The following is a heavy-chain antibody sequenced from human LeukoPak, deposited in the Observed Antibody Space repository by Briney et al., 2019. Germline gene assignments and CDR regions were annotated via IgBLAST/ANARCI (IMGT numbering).Heavy chain of an antibody. V-gene: IGHV3-21*06. Sequence: GGSLRLSCAASGFTFSHYSMNWVRQAPGKGLQWVASISSGSTYIYYADSMRGRFTISRDHAKSSLYLQMNSLTAEDTAVYYCASSGSGWSFDYWGQGTLVIVSP. J-gene: IGHJ4*02. D-gene: IGHD6-19*01. CDR2: ISSGSTYI. CDR1: GFTFSHYS. CDR3: ASSGSGWSFDY.